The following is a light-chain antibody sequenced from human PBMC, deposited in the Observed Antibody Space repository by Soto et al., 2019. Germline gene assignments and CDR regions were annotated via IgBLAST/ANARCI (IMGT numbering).Light chain of an antibody. V-gene: IGKV3-20*01. J-gene: IGKJ2*01. CDR3: QQYGSSLPYT. CDR2: GAS. Sequence: EIVLTQSPGTLSLSPGERVTLSCRASESVTSNYLAWYQHKPGQAPRLLIFGASSRATGIPDRFGGSGSGTDFTLTISRLEPEDFAVYYCQQYGSSLPYTFGQGTKLEIK. CDR1: ESVTSNY.